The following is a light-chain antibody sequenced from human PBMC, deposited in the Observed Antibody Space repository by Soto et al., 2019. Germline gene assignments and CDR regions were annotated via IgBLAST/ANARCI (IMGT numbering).Light chain of an antibody. Sequence: AIRMTQSPSSLSASTGDRVTITCRASQGISSYLAWYQQKPGKAPKLLIYAASTLQSGVPSRFSGSGSGTDFTFTISSLQPEDIATYYCQQYDNLLITFGQGTRLEIK. CDR1: QGISSY. CDR3: QQYDNLLIT. CDR2: AAS. V-gene: IGKV1-8*01. J-gene: IGKJ5*01.